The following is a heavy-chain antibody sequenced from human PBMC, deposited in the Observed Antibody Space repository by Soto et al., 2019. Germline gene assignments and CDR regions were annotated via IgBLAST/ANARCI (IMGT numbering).Heavy chain of an antibody. V-gene: IGHV3-23*01. D-gene: IGHD2-15*01. J-gene: IGHJ3*02. CDR3: AKVGCSSGSCYSLFDAFDI. CDR1: GFTFSSYA. CDR2: ISGSGGST. Sequence: GGSLRLSCAASGFTFSSYAMSWVRQAPGKGLEWVSAISGSGGSTYYADSVKGRFTISRDNSKNTLYLQMNSLRAEETAVYYCAKVGCSSGSCYSLFDAFDIWGQGTMVTVSS.